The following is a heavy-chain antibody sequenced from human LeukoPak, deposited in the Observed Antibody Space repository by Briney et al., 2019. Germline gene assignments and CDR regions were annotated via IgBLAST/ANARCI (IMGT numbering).Heavy chain of an antibody. CDR2: IIPILGIA. V-gene: IGHV1-69*04. D-gene: IGHD3-10*01. J-gene: IGHJ4*02. Sequence: GASVKVSCKASGGTFSSYAISWVRQAPGQGLEWMGRIIPILGIANYAQKFQGRVTITADKSTSTVYMELGSLRSEDTAVYYCGSGSYYYFDYWGQGTLVTVSS. CDR3: GSGSYYYFDY. CDR1: GGTFSSYA.